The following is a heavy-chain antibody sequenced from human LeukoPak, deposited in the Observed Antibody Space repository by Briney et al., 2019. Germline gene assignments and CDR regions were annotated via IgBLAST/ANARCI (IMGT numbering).Heavy chain of an antibody. J-gene: IGHJ4*02. Sequence: GGSLRLSCAASGFTFSSYGMHWVRQAPGKGLEWVAVISYDGSNKYYADSVKGRFTISRDNSKNTLYLQMNSLRAEDTAVYYCAKGDGIVVLGYWGQGTLVTVSS. CDR2: ISYDGSNK. CDR1: GFTFSSYG. D-gene: IGHD6-19*01. V-gene: IGHV3-30*18. CDR3: AKGDGIVVLGY.